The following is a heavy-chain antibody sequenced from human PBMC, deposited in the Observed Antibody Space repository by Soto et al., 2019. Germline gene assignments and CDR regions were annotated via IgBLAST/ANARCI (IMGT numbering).Heavy chain of an antibody. CDR1: GGSISDDTYY. Sequence: QLQLQESGPGLVKPSETLSLTCTVSGGSISDDTYYWGGIRQPPGKGLEWIGSIYYSGTSSYTPSVEGPVAMADDPSKKQLSLRLMSATAADTAVYYCARLICLGPTCVPLDPWGQGNLVIVSS. J-gene: IGHJ5*02. CDR3: ARLICLGPTCVPLDP. CDR2: IYYSGTS. D-gene: IGHD3-10*01. V-gene: IGHV4-39*01.